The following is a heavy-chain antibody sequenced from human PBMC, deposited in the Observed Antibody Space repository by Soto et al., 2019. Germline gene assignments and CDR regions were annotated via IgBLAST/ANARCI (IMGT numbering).Heavy chain of an antibody. D-gene: IGHD1-1*01. J-gene: IGHJ3*01. CDR1: GFTFSNYW. CDR3: ARDQNWSSDV. CDR2: IDSDGSRK. Sequence: SLRLSCAASGFTFSNYWMHWVRQAPGKGLVWVSSIDSDGSRKKYEDYLKGRFTVYRENVKNSIYLHISNMRVEETAIYFCARDQNWSSDVWGRGTLVTVSS. V-gene: IGHV3-74*01.